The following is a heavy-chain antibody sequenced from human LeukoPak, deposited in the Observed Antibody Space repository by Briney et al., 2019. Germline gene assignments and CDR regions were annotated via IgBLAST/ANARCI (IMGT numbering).Heavy chain of an antibody. CDR2: ISSDESSE. Sequence: GGSLRLSCAASGFTFSSYAMSWVRQAPGKGLEWVAVISSDESSENYADSVEGRFTISRDNSKNTLYLQMNTLRAEDTAVYYRAREKYCTATDCLHGRFYFDYWGQGTLVTVPS. D-gene: IGHD2-8*02. J-gene: IGHJ4*02. CDR1: GFTFSSYA. V-gene: IGHV3-30*04. CDR3: AREKYCTATDCLHGRFYFDY.